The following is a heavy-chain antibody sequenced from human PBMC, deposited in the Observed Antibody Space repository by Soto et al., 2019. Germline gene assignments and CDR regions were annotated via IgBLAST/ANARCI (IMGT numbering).Heavy chain of an antibody. Sequence: QVQLVESGGGVVQPGRSLRLSCAASGFTFSSYGMHWVRQAPGKGLEWVAVIWYDGSNKYYADSVKGRFTISRDNSKNTLYLQMNSLRAEDTAVYYCAREGGTMVRGVIVYFDYWGQGTLVTVSS. CDR3: AREGGTMVRGVIVYFDY. CDR1: GFTFSSYG. CDR2: IWYDGSNK. D-gene: IGHD3-10*01. J-gene: IGHJ4*02. V-gene: IGHV3-33*01.